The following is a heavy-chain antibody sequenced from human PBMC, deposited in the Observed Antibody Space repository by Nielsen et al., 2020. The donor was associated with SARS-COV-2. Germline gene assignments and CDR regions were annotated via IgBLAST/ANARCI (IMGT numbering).Heavy chain of an antibody. Sequence: GGSLRLSCSASGFTFSSYAMNWVRQAPGKGLEWVSNIVGRADEKVYIDSVKGRFTISRDNSKNTVYLQMNSLRDEDTAVYYCAREDVDIVVVPAAQNAYYYYYGMDVWGQGTTVTVSS. CDR1: GFTFSSYA. V-gene: IGHV3-23*01. CDR3: AREDVDIVVVPAAQNAYYYYYGMDV. D-gene: IGHD2-2*01. J-gene: IGHJ6*02. CDR2: IVGRADEK.